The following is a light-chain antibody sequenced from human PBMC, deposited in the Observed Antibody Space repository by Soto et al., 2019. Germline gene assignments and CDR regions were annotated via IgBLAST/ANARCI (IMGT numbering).Light chain of an antibody. CDR1: EPINTF. Sequence: DIQLTQSPSSLSASLGDSITITCRASEPINTFLNWYQVQPGKAPRLLVYGASYLQVGVPVRFRGSGSGTLFTLTIDTLQREDLASYFCQQFFSAVLTFGGGT. CDR2: GAS. CDR3: QQFFSAVLT. V-gene: IGKV1-39*01. J-gene: IGKJ4*01.